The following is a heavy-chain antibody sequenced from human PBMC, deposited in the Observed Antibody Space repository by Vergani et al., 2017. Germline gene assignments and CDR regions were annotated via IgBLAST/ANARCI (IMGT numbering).Heavy chain of an antibody. CDR3: ARGDYGILTGYRY. CDR2: INPSGGHT. Sequence: QVQVVQSGAEVKKSGASVKVSCKTSGYTFSNYYMHWVRQAPGQGLEWMGIINPSGGHTNYAQKFQGRVTMTSDTSTSTVYMELSSLRSEDTAIYYCARGDYGILTGYRYWGQGTLVTVSS. J-gene: IGHJ4*02. CDR1: GYTFSNYY. V-gene: IGHV1-46*03. D-gene: IGHD3-9*01.